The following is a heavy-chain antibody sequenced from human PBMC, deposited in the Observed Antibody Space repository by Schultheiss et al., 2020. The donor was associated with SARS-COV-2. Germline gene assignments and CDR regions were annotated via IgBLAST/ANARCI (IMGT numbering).Heavy chain of an antibody. Sequence: GGSLRLSCAASGFTFSSYAMHWVRQAPGKGLEWVAVISYDGSNKYYADSVKGRFTISRDNSKNTLYLQMNSLRAEDTAVYYCAKDLAVYDILTGYYTGDYYYYGMDVWGQGTTVTVSS. J-gene: IGHJ6*02. CDR1: GFTFSSYA. CDR2: ISYDGSNK. CDR3: AKDLAVYDILTGYYTGDYYYYGMDV. D-gene: IGHD3-9*01. V-gene: IGHV3-30*04.